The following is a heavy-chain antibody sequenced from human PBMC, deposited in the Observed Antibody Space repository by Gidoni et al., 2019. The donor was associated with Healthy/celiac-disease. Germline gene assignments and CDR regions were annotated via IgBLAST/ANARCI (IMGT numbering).Heavy chain of an antibody. D-gene: IGHD3-22*01. Sequence: QVQTVQSGAEVKKPGASVKVPCKASGYTLTSYGISWVRQAPGQGLEWMGWSSAYNGNTNYAQKLQGRVTMTTDTSTSTAYMELRSLRSDDTAVYYCARGPRDYYDSSGYYSYWGQGTLVTVSS. V-gene: IGHV1-18*01. CDR2: SSAYNGNT. CDR3: ARGPRDYYDSSGYYSY. J-gene: IGHJ4*02. CDR1: GYTLTSYG.